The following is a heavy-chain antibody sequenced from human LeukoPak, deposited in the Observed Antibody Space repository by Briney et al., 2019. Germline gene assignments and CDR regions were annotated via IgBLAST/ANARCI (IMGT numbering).Heavy chain of an antibody. J-gene: IGHJ4*02. CDR2: IYHSGST. D-gene: IGHD2-2*01. Sequence: MPSETLSLTYAVSGYSISSGYDWGWIRQPPGKGLEWIGSIYHSGSTYYNPSLKSRVTISVDTSKNQFSLKLSSVTAADTAVYYCARDIVVVPPANPRVVGLDYWGQGTLVTVSS. V-gene: IGHV4-38-2*02. CDR1: GYSISSGYD. CDR3: ARDIVVVPPANPRVVGLDY.